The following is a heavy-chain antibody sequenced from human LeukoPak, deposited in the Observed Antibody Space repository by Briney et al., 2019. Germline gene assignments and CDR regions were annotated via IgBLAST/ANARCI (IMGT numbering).Heavy chain of an antibody. CDR3: ARGHARSFTMVRGSHQTHWYFDL. D-gene: IGHD3-10*01. V-gene: IGHV4-34*01. Sequence: PSETLSLTCAVYGGSFSGYYWSWIRQPPGKGLEWIGEINHSGSTNYNPSLKSRVTISVDTSKNQFSLKLSSVTAADTAVYYCARGHARSFTMVRGSHQTHWYFDLWGRGTLVTVSS. CDR2: INHSGST. J-gene: IGHJ2*01. CDR1: GGSFSGYY.